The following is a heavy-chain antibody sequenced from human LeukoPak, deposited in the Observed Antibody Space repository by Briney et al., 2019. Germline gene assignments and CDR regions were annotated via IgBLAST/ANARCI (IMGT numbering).Heavy chain of an antibody. J-gene: IGHJ4*02. D-gene: IGHD4-23*01. CDR2: IKQDGSEK. Sequence: GSLRLSCAASGFTFSSYWMSWVRQAPGKGLEWVANIKQDGSEKYYVDSVKGRFTISRDNAKNSLYLQMNSLRAEDTAVYYCASNGATVVTPLRYWGQGTLVTVSS. CDR3: ASNGATVVTPLRY. CDR1: GFTFSSYW. V-gene: IGHV3-7*01.